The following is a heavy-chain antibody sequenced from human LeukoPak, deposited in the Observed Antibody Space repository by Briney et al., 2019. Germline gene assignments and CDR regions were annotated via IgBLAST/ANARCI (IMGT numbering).Heavy chain of an antibody. D-gene: IGHD4-23*01. J-gene: IGHJ4*02. CDR2: INHSGST. CDR1: GGSFSGYY. Sequence: SETLSLTCAVYGGSFSGYYWSWIRQPPGKGLEWIGEINHSGSTNYNPSLKSRVTISVDTSKNQFSLKLSSVTAADTAVYYCARGRWSVGYWGQGTLVTVSS. CDR3: ARGRWSVGY. V-gene: IGHV4-34*01.